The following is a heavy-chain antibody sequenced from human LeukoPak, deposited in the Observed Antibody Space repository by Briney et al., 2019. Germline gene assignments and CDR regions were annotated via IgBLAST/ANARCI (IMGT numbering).Heavy chain of an antibody. Sequence: PSETLSLTCTVSGGSISSSSYHWGWIRQPPGKGLEWIGSIYYSGSTYYNPSLKSRVTISVDTSKNQFSLKLSSVTAADTAVYYCARQPVVRDAFDIWGQGTMVTVSS. CDR2: IYYSGST. CDR3: ARQPVVRDAFDI. J-gene: IGHJ3*02. CDR1: GGSISSSSYH. D-gene: IGHD2-15*01. V-gene: IGHV4-39*01.